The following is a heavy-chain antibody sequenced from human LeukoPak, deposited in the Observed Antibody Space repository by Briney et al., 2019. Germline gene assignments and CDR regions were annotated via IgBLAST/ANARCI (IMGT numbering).Heavy chain of an antibody. CDR1: GFTFNIHA. CDR3: VKYHNSCYSV. CDR2: ISTDGGGT. J-gene: IGHJ4*02. Sequence: GGSLRLSCSASGFTFNIHAMHWVRQAPGKGLEYVSAISTDGGGTYYADSVKGRFTISRDNSKNTLYLQMSSLRTEDTAVYYCVKYHNSCYSVWGQGTLVAVSS. V-gene: IGHV3-64D*06. D-gene: IGHD2-21*01.